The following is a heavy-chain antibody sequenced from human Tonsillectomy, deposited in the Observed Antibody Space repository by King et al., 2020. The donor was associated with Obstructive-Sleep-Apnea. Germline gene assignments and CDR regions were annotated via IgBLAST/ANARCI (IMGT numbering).Heavy chain of an antibody. CDR3: ARDPDGAAAGTGWYFDY. Sequence: VQLVESGGGVVRPGGSLRLSCAASGFTFDDYGMSWVRPAPGKGLELVSGINWNGGSTCYAESVKGRFTISSDNAKNSLYLQMNSLSAEDTALYHCARDPDGAAAGTGWYFDYWGQGTLVTVSS. D-gene: IGHD6-13*01. CDR1: GFTFDDYG. CDR2: INWNGGST. V-gene: IGHV3-20*01. J-gene: IGHJ4*02.